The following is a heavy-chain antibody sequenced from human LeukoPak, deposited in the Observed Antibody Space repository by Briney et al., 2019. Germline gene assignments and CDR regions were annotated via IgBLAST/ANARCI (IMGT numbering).Heavy chain of an antibody. V-gene: IGHV1-8*01. CDR3: ARAFLTEEGDY. Sequence: ASVKVSCKASGYTFTSYDINWVRQATGQGLEWMGWMNPNSGNTGYAQKFQGRVTITRDTSASTAYMELSSLRSEDTAVYYCARAFLTEEGDYWGQGTLVTVSS. J-gene: IGHJ4*02. D-gene: IGHD2-8*02. CDR2: MNPNSGNT. CDR1: GYTFTSYD.